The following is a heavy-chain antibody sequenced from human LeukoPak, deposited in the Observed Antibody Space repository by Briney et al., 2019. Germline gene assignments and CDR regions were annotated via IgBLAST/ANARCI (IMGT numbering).Heavy chain of an antibody. V-gene: IGHV4-4*07. D-gene: IGHD3-22*01. Sequence: SETLSLTCTVYAGSISSYYWSWIRQPAGKGLQRIGRIYTSRSTNYNPSLKSRVTMSVDTSKNQFSLKLSSVTAADTAVYYCARDQYYYDSSGYSQFDYWGQGTLVTVSS. J-gene: IGHJ4*02. CDR2: IYTSRST. CDR1: AGSISSYY. CDR3: ARDQYYYDSSGYSQFDY.